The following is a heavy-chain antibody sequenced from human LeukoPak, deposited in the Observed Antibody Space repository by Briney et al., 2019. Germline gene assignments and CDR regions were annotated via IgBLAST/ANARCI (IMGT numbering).Heavy chain of an antibody. CDR1: GGSFSDYY. V-gene: IGHV4-34*01. Sequence: SETLSLTCAVYGGSFSDYYWDWIRQPPGKGLEWIGEVNHSGSTNYNPSLKSRVTISADTSKNQLSLKLSSATAEDTAVYYCARESITMVRGALDYWGQGTLVTVSS. CDR2: VNHSGST. D-gene: IGHD3-10*01. J-gene: IGHJ4*02. CDR3: ARESITMVRGALDY.